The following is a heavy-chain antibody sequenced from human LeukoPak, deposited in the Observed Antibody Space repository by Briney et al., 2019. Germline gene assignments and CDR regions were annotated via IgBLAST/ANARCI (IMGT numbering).Heavy chain of an antibody. D-gene: IGHD6-13*01. CDR1: GASITSYY. V-gene: IGHV4-59*08. CDR2: IFYIGST. Sequence: SETLSLTCTVSGASITSYYWSWIRQPPGKGLEWLGYIFYIGSTNYNPSLKSRVAISIDTSKNQFSLKLSSVTAADTAVYYCARLAAAAVDYWGQGTLVTVSS. CDR3: ARLAAAAVDY. J-gene: IGHJ4*02.